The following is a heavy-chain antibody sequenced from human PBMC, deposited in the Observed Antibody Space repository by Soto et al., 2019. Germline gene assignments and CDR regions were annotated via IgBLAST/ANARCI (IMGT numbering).Heavy chain of an antibody. CDR3: ARRGVLWFGELLHDY. CDR1: GFTFSSYG. J-gene: IGHJ4*02. Sequence: QVQLVESGGGVVQPGRSLRLSCAASGFTFSSYGMHWVRQAPGKGLEWMAVIWYDGSNKYYADSVKGRFTISRDNSKNTLYLQMNSLRAEDTAVYYCARRGVLWFGELLHDYWGQGTLVTVSS. V-gene: IGHV3-33*01. D-gene: IGHD3-10*01. CDR2: IWYDGSNK.